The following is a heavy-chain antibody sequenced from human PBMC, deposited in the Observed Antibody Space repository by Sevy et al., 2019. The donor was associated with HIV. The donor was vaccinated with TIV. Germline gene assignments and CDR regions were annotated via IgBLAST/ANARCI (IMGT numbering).Heavy chain of an antibody. J-gene: IGHJ4*02. CDR1: GFTFSAHA. V-gene: IGHV3-30-3*01. D-gene: IGHD6-19*01. Sequence: GGSLRLCCEASGFTFSAHAFHWVRQPPGKGLEWVALISYDGTHKYYSDSVKGRFTISRDNSRNTVYLHMNSLRFEDTAVYYCAREAGYTSGWSPGNYWGQGTLVTVSS. CDR2: ISYDGTHK. CDR3: AREAGYTSGWSPGNY.